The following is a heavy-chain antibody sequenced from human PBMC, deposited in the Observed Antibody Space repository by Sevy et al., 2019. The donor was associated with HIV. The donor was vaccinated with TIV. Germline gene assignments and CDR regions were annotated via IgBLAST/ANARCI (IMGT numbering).Heavy chain of an antibody. J-gene: IGHJ6*02. V-gene: IGHV3-30-3*01. D-gene: IGHD3-16*02. Sequence: GGSLRLSCAASGFTFFAYTMHWVRQAPGKGLEWVALISYDINNKYYSDSVKGRFTISRDKSKNTLYLQMNSLRPEDTAVYYCARDLSSSGNGLDVWGHGTTVTVSS. CDR1: GFTFFAYT. CDR2: ISYDINNK. CDR3: ARDLSSSGNGLDV.